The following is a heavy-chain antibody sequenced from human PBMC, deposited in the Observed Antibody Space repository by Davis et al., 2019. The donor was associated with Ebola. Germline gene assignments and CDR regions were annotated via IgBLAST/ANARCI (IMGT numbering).Heavy chain of an antibody. CDR3: AREGYVADNVWFDP. V-gene: IGHV1-18*01. J-gene: IGHJ5*02. Sequence: ASVKVSCKASGYTFTSYGISWVRQAPGQGLEWMGWISAYNGNTNYAQKFQGRVTMTRDTSTSTVYMELSSLRSEDTAVYYCAREGYVADNVWFDPWGQGTLVTVSS. D-gene: IGHD5-12*01. CDR1: GYTFTSYG. CDR2: ISAYNGNT.